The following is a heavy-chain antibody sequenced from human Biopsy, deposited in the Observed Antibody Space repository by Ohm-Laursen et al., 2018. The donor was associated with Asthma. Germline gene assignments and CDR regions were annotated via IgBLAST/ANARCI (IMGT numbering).Heavy chain of an antibody. V-gene: IGHV4-39*01. Sequence: SDTLSLTCSLSSGSGGYMRSGNYCWGWIRQPPGKGLEWIGSIYYSGTTYYNPSLESRVTVSADTSKNQFSPKLTSVTAADTAVYYCVRGSSSWHHGPFHYYYGLDVWGQGTTATVSS. CDR1: SGSGGYMRSGNYC. J-gene: IGHJ6*02. D-gene: IGHD6-13*01. CDR2: IYYSGTT. CDR3: VRGSSSWHHGPFHYYYGLDV.